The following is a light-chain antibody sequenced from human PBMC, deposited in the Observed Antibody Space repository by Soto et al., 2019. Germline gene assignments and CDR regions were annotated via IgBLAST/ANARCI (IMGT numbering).Light chain of an antibody. CDR1: QSVSSSY. V-gene: IGKV3-20*01. CDR2: GAS. J-gene: IGKJ1*01. CDR3: QQYGSSPWK. Sequence: EIVLTQSPGTLSLSPGERATLSCRASQSVSSSYLAWYQQKPGQAPRLLLYGASSRATGIPDRFSGSGSGPDFTLTISRLEPEDFAVYYCQQYGSSPWKFGQGTKVEIK.